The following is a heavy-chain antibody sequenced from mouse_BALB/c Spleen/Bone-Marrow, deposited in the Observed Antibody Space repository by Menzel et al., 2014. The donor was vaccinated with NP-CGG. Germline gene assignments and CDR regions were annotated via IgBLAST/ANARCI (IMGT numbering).Heavy chain of an antibody. CDR1: GISITTGNYR. CDR2: IYYSGTI. Sequence: EVKLMESGPGLVKPSQTVSLTCTVTGISITTGNYRWSWLRQFPGNKLEWIGYIYYSGTITYNPSLTSRTTITRDTSKNQFFLEMNSLTAEDTATYYCARDGNYDGYLDYWGQGTTLTVSS. CDR3: ARDGNYDGYLDY. J-gene: IGHJ2*01. D-gene: IGHD2-1*01. V-gene: IGHV3-5*02.